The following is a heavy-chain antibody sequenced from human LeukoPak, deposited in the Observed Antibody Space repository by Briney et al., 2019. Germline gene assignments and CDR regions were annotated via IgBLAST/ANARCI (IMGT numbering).Heavy chain of an antibody. J-gene: IGHJ4*01. CDR1: GFPFSTHS. D-gene: IGHD3-22*01. V-gene: IGHV3-21*01. Sequence: GGSLRLSCAASGFPFSTHSLNWVRQAPGKGLEWVSSISAGGDFVYYGDSVKGRFTMSRDNAKNSLHLQMDSLTAEDTAVYYCVRDKYDRSNYAYFGSWGPGTLVTVSS. CDR3: VRDKYDRSNYAYFGS. CDR2: ISAGGDFV.